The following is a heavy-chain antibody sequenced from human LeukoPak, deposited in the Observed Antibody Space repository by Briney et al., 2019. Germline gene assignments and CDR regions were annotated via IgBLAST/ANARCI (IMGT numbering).Heavy chain of an antibody. D-gene: IGHD4-23*01. CDR1: GFSISDNA. Sequence: GGSLRLSCTASGFSISDNAMHWVRQAPGRGLEWVAYIRYDGSSKNYADSVKGRFTISRDNSRDTLYLQMNSLRGDDTAVYYCTKGDDFGANTRLPKYNWFDPWGQGTLVTVSS. J-gene: IGHJ5*02. CDR3: TKGDDFGANTRLPKYNWFDP. CDR2: IRYDGSSK. V-gene: IGHV3-30*02.